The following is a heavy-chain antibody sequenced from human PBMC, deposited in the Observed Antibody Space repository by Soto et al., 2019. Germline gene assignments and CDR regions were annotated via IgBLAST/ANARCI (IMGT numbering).Heavy chain of an antibody. CDR2: IITFFGAA. J-gene: IGHJ6*02. Sequence: QVQLVQSGAEVSKPGSSVRVSCRASGDRFSTYAINWVRQAPGQGLEWLGGIITFFGAAMYAQKFQDRVTITADEFTTTAYLELSSLRPEDTAVYYCARGGKERFRGPGMDVWGQGTTVTVSS. CDR3: ARGGKERFRGPGMDV. CDR1: GDRFSTYA. D-gene: IGHD1-1*01. V-gene: IGHV1-69*01.